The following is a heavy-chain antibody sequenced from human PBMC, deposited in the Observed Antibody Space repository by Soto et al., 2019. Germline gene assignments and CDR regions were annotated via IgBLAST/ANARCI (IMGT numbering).Heavy chain of an antibody. CDR3: AIYYDSSGYYYVPDTFDY. CDR2: IIPIFGTA. J-gene: IGHJ4*02. CDR1: GGTFSSYA. Sequence: SVKVSCKASGGTFSSYAISWVRQAPGQGLEWMGGIIPIFGTANYAQKFQGRVTITADESTSTAYMELSSLRSEDTAVYYCAIYYDSSGYYYVPDTFDYWGQGTLVTVSS. D-gene: IGHD3-22*01. V-gene: IGHV1-69*13.